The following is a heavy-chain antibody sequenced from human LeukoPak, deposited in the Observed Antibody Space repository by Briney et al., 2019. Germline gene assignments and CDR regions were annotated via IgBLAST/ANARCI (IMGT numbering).Heavy chain of an antibody. CDR3: ATRGGGDLGWFDT. D-gene: IGHD2-21*02. J-gene: IGHJ5*02. CDR2: IIPIFGTA. V-gene: IGHV1-69*05. CDR1: GGTFSSYA. Sequence: SVKVSCKASGGTFSSYAISWVRQAPGQGLEWMGGIIPIFGTANCAQKFQGRVTITTDESTNTAYMELSSLRSEDTAVYYCATRGGGDLGWFDTWGQGTLVTVSS.